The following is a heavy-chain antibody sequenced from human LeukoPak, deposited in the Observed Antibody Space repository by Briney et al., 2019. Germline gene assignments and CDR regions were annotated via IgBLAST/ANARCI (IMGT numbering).Heavy chain of an antibody. J-gene: IGHJ4*02. V-gene: IGHV3-48*03. CDR3: ARDGGSASHLGSDY. D-gene: IGHD6-19*01. Sequence: PGGSLRLSCAVSGFTFSSFEMHWFRQAPGKGLEWLSYINSSGSITYYADSLQGRFTISRDNAKYSLYLQINSLRAEDTALYYCARDGGSASHLGSDYWGQGTLVTVSS. CDR2: INSSGSIT. CDR1: GFTFSSFE.